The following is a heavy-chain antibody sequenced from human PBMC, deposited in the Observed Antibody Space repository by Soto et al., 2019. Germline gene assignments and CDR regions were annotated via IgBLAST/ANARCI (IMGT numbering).Heavy chain of an antibody. V-gene: IGHV5-51*01. CDR2: IYPGDSDT. CDR1: GYSFTSNW. Sequence: GESLKISCRTSGYSFTSNWIGWVRQKPGKGLEWVGIIYPGDSDTRYSPSFQGQVSISADKSINTAYLQWSSLKASDTAMYYCARLARTILGTITLSPRGYFDYGGEGTLVTVSS. J-gene: IGHJ4*02. CDR3: ARLARTILGTITLSPRGYFDY. D-gene: IGHD3-3*01.